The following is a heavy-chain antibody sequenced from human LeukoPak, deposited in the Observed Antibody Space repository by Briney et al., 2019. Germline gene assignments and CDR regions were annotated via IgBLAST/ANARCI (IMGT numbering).Heavy chain of an antibody. J-gene: IGHJ4*02. V-gene: IGHV3-30-3*01. CDR2: ISYEGTNK. D-gene: IGHD3-9*01. CDR3: ARDFGWLSGFDN. CDR1: GFTFSSYA. Sequence: PGRSLRLSCAASGFTFSSYAIHWVRQAPGKGREWVAIISYEGTNKYYADSVRGQLNISRDTSTNTLYLQMNSLRAEDTAVYYCARDFGWLSGFDNWGQGTLVTVSS.